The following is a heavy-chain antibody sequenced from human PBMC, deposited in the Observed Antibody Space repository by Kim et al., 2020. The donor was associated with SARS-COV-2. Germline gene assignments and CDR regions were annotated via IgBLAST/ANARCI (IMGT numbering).Heavy chain of an antibody. Sequence: SETLSLTCAVYGGSFSGYYWSWIRQPPGKGLEWIGEINHSGSTNYNPSLKSRVTISVDTSKNQFSLKLSSVTAADTAVYYCARGPDSSSGWSRWGQRTLGTVCS. CDR3: ARGPDSSSGWSR. CDR1: GGSFSGYY. J-gene: IGHJ4*02. CDR2: INHSGST. V-gene: IGHV4-34*01. D-gene: IGHD6-19*01.